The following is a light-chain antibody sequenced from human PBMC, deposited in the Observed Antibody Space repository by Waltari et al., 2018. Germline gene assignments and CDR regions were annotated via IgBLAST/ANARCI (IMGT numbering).Light chain of an antibody. V-gene: IGKV3-15*01. J-gene: IGKJ2*01. CDR2: GKS. CDR3: QQYDIWPYT. CDR1: QGISSN. Sequence: EIVMTQSPATLSMSPGETATLSCRASQGISSNLAWYQQKPGQAPRLLMYGKSTRASGFPAGFSGSGSGTEFTLTISSLQSEDFVTYYCQQYDIWPYTFGQGTKLEIK.